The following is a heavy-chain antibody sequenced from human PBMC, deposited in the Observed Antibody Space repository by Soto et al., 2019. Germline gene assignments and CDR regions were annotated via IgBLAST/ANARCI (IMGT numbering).Heavy chain of an antibody. V-gene: IGHV1-18*01. CDR3: ERGRYGDY. J-gene: IGHJ4*02. CDR1: GYTFTSYG. CDR2: ISAHNGNT. Sequence: QVHLVQSGAEVKKPGASVKVSCKASGYTFTSYGITWVRQAPGQGLEWMGWISAHNGNTDYAQKLQGRVIVTRDTSTSTAYMELRSLISDDTAVYSCERGRYGDYWGQGDLVSVSS. D-gene: IGHD1-1*01.